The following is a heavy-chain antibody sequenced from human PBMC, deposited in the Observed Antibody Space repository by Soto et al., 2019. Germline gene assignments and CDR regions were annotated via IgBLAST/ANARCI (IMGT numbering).Heavy chain of an antibody. CDR3: ARRWGRSCDY. J-gene: IGHJ4*02. V-gene: IGHV4-59*08. CDR1: GGSISNYY. CDR2: IYYSGST. D-gene: IGHD2-15*01. Sequence: QVQLQESGPGLVKPSETLSLTCTVSGGSISNYYWSWIRQPQGKGLEWIGYIYYSGSTNYNPSLKSRVTISVDTSKNQFSLKLSSVTSADTAVYYCARRWGRSCDYWGQGTLVTVSS.